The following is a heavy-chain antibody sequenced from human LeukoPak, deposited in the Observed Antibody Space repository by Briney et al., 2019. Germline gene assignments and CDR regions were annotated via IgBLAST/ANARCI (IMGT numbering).Heavy chain of an antibody. J-gene: IGHJ4*02. CDR1: GGSFSGYY. D-gene: IGHD3-9*01. CDR3: ARGGDILTGYYTSYYFDY. CDR2: INHSGST. Sequence: SETLSLTCAVYGGSFSGYYWSWIRQPPGKGLEWIGEINHSGSTNYNPSLKSRVTISVDTSKNQFSLKLSSVTAADTAVYCCARGGDILTGYYTSYYFDYWGQGTLVTVSS. V-gene: IGHV4-34*01.